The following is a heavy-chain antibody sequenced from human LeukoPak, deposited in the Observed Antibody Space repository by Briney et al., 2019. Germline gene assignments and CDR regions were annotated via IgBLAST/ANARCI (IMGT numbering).Heavy chain of an antibody. V-gene: IGHV3-7*01. CDR1: GFTFSSYW. CDR2: IKQDGSEK. CDR3: ARVPKTDIAAAGTVRYYYYGMDV. Sequence: GGSLRLSCAASGFTFSSYWMSWVRQAPGKGLEWVANIKQDGSEKYYVDSVKGRFTISRDNAKNSLYLQMNSLRAEDTAVYYCARVPKTDIAAAGTVRYYYYGMDVWGQGTTVTVSS. D-gene: IGHD6-13*01. J-gene: IGHJ6*02.